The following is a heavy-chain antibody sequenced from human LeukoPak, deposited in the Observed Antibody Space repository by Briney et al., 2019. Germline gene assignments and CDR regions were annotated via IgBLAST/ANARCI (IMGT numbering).Heavy chain of an antibody. CDR2: IKQDGSEK. CDR3: ARDPNDFIGYCSGGSCYSFPYFDY. D-gene: IGHD2-15*01. V-gene: IGHV3-7*01. CDR1: GFTFSSYW. Sequence: QAGGSLRLSCAASGFTFSSYWMSWVRQAPGKGLEWVANIKQDGSEKYYVDSVKGRFTISRDNAKNSLYLQMNSLRAEDTAVYYCARDPNDFIGYCSGGSCYSFPYFDYWGQGTLVTVSS. J-gene: IGHJ4*02.